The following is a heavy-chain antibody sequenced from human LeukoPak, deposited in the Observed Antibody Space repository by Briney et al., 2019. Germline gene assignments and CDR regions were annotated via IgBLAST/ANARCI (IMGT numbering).Heavy chain of an antibody. D-gene: IGHD3-10*01. CDR1: GGSISPYF. V-gene: IGHV4-59*01. Sequence: SETLSLTCTVHGGSISPYFWSWMRQTPGKGLEWIGYISYTGSTNYNPALKSRVTISVDTSKNQFSLQLTSVTAADTAVYYCARDDYRGVTNFDPWGQGTLVTVSS. CDR2: ISYTGST. J-gene: IGHJ5*02. CDR3: ARDDYRGVTNFDP.